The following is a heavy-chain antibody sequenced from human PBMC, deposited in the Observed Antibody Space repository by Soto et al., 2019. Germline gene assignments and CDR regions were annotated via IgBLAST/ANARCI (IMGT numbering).Heavy chain of an antibody. CDR3: ARNVGGAATIRY. D-gene: IGHD6-25*01. CDR1: GGSFSNFV. V-gene: IGHV1-69*01. CDR2: IIPNFGTT. J-gene: IGHJ4*02. Sequence: QVQLVQSGAEVKKAGSSVQVSCKASGGSFSNFVISWVRQAPGQGPEWMGGIIPNFGTTNYAQKFQGKVTITADEATCTAYLELSGLTSEDTSVYCCARNVGGAATIRYWGQGTLVTVSS.